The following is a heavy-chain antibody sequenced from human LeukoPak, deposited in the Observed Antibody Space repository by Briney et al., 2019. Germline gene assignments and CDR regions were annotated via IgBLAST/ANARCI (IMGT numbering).Heavy chain of an antibody. J-gene: IGHJ3*02. V-gene: IGHV3-7*01. CDR3: ASAYCGGDCYTGWGDDI. D-gene: IGHD2-21*02. CDR1: GFTFSSYW. CDR2: IKQDGSEK. Sequence: PGGSLRLSCVVSGFTFSSYWMSWVRQAPGKGLEWVANIKQDGSEKYYVDSVKGRFTMSRDNAKNSLYLQMNSLRAEDTAVYYCASAYCGGDCYTGWGDDIWGQGTMVTVSS.